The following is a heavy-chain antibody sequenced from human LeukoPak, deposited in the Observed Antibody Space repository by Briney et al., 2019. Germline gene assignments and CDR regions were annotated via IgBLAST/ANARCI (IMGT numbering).Heavy chain of an antibody. D-gene: IGHD3-10*01. J-gene: IGHJ1*01. CDR3: ARDFPGVRGVFQH. CDR1: GFTFDDYA. Sequence: PGRSLRLSCAASGFTFDDYAMHWVRQAPGKGLEWVSGISWNSGSIGHADSVKGRFTISRDNAKNSLYLQMDSLGPEDTAVYYCARDFPGVRGVFQHWGQGTLVTVSS. V-gene: IGHV3-9*01. CDR2: ISWNSGSI.